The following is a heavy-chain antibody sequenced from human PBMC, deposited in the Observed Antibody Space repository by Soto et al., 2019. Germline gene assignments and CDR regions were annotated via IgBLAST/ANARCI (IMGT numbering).Heavy chain of an antibody. V-gene: IGHV1-69*04. J-gene: IGHJ5*02. CDR2: IIPMSGRT. CDR1: GGTFSTYA. D-gene: IGHD4-17*01. CDR3: PPGSDYPLDP. Sequence: QIQLVQSGAEVKKPGSSVKVSCKASGGTFSTYAISWVRQAPGQGLEWMGRIIPMSGRTTYAQKSRARGTIPAYNSSTPAFTKLPSLGLKATAADYRPPGSDYPLDPW.